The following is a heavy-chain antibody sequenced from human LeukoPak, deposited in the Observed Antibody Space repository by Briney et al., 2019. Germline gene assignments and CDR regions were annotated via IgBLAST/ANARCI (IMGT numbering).Heavy chain of an antibody. CDR2: ISGSGGST. Sequence: PGGSLRLSCAASGFTFSSYWMSWVRQAPGKGLEWVSAISGSGGSTYYADSVKGRFTISRDNSKNTLYLQMNSLRAEDTAVYYCASANDYDFWSGYYHPNWFDPWGQGTLVTVSS. J-gene: IGHJ5*02. D-gene: IGHD3-3*01. V-gene: IGHV3-23*01. CDR1: GFTFSSYW. CDR3: ASANDYDFWSGYYHPNWFDP.